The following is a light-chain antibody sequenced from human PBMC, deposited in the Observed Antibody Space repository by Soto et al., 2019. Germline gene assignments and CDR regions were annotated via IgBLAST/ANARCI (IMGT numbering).Light chain of an antibody. Sequence: QPVLTQPPSASGSPGQSVTISCTGTSSDVGGYNCVSWYQQYPGKAPKLVISEVTKRPSGVPDRFSGSKSGNTASLTVSGLQADDEADYYCSSCAGSDNLVFGDGTKLTVL. J-gene: IGLJ3*02. V-gene: IGLV2-8*01. CDR3: SSCAGSDNLV. CDR2: EVT. CDR1: SSDVGGYNC.